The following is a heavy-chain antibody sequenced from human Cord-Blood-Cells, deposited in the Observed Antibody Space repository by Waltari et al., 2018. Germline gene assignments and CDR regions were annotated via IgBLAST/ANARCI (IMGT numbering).Heavy chain of an antibody. J-gene: IGHJ2*01. CDR3: ARARFYWYFDL. Sequence: EVQLVESGGGLVQPGGYLRISCAASGLTLSRHCMSWVRQARGKGREWVANIKKDGSEKYYVDSVKGRFTISRDNAKNSLYLQMNSLRAEDTAVYYCARARFYWYFDLWGRGTLVTVSS. V-gene: IGHV3-7*01. CDR1: GLTLSRHC. CDR2: IKKDGSEK. D-gene: IGHD3-3*01.